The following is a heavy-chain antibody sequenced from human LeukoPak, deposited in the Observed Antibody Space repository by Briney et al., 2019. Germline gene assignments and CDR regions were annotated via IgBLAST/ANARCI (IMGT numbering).Heavy chain of an antibody. CDR3: ARAAVDKNSWYYFDY. CDR2: IHYSGST. D-gene: IGHD2/OR15-2a*01. J-gene: IGHJ4*02. Sequence: ASQTLSLTCTVSGDSISSGDHYWSWIRQPPGKGLEWIGYIHYSGSTYYNPSLKSRVIISVDMSKNQFSLSLNSLTAADSAVYYCARAAVDKNSWYYFDYWGQGTLVTVSS. CDR1: GDSISSGDHY. V-gene: IGHV4-30-4*01.